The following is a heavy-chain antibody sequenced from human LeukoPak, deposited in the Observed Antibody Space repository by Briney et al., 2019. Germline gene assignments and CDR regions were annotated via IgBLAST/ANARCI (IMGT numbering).Heavy chain of an antibody. V-gene: IGHV3-33*06. CDR3: AKRGTRATHGMDV. CDR1: GFTFSSYG. J-gene: IGHJ6*02. CDR2: VWYDGKNK. D-gene: IGHD3-16*01. Sequence: GGSLRLSCAASGFTFSSYGIHWVRQAPGKGLEWVAVVWYDGKNKFYGDSVKGRFTISRDNSKNTVDLQMNSLRVEDTAVYYCAKRGTRATHGMDVWGQGTTVTVSS.